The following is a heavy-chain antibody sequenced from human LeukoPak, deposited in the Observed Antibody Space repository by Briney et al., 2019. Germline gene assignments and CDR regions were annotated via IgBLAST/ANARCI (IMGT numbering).Heavy chain of an antibody. CDR1: GFTFSSYA. V-gene: IGHV3-23*01. J-gene: IGHJ4*02. Sequence: GGSLRLSCAASGFTFSSYAMSWVRQAPGKGLEWASAISGSGGSTYYADSVKGRFTISRDNSKNTLYLQMNSLRAEDTAVYYCAKDGPPDIVVVPAGIFDYWGQGTLVTVSS. D-gene: IGHD2-2*01. CDR3: AKDGPPDIVVVPAGIFDY. CDR2: ISGSGGST.